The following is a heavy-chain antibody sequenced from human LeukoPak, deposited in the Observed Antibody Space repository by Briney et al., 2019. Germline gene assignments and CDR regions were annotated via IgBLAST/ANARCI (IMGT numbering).Heavy chain of an antibody. CDR1: GFTVSSNY. CDR2: IFGGGSA. J-gene: IGHJ4*02. V-gene: IGHV3-66*01. CDR3: AKDDRGNEAPFDY. Sequence: GGTLRLSCAASGFTVSSNYMSWVRQAPGKGQEWVSVIFGGGSASYADSVKGRFTISRDNSKNTVYLQMNSLRAEDTAVYYCAKDDRGNEAPFDYWGQGTLVTVSS.